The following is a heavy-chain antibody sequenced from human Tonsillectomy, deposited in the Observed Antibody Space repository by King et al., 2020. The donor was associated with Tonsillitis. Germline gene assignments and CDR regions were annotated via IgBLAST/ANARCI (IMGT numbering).Heavy chain of an antibody. J-gene: IGHJ6*03. CDR2: ISSSGSTI. CDR1: GFTFSSYE. Sequence: VQLVESGGGLVQPGGSLRLSCAASGFTFSSYEMNWVRQAPGRGLEWGSYISSSGSTISYADSVKGRFTISRDNVKNSLYLQMNSLRAEDTAVYYCARPPIVGAITYYYYMDVWGKGTTVTVSS. V-gene: IGHV3-48*03. CDR3: ARPPIVGAITYYYYMDV. D-gene: IGHD1-26*01.